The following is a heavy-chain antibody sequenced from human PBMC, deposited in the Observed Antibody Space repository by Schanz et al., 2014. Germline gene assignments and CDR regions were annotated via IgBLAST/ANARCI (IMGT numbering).Heavy chain of an antibody. J-gene: IGHJ6*02. V-gene: IGHV3-33*01. CDR3: VRDMTSMGESGFYYYGMDV. D-gene: IGHD1-26*01. Sequence: QVHLVESGGGVVQPGRSLRLSCAASGFTFSSYGMHWVRQAPGRGLEWVALIWYDGSNKYYAESVKGRFTISRDNPKNTLYLQMNSLRAEDTAVYYCVRDMTSMGESGFYYYGMDVWGQGTTATVSS. CDR2: IWYDGSNK. CDR1: GFTFSSYG.